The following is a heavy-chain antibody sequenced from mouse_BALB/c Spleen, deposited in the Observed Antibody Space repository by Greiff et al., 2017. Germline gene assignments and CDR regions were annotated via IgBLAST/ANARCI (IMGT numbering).Heavy chain of an antibody. V-gene: IGHV5-6-4*01. CDR3: TRDDYGSRVYYAMDY. D-gene: IGHD1-1*01. Sequence: EVNVVESGGGLVKPGGSLKLSCAASGFTFSSYTMSWVRQTPEKRLEWVATISSGGSYTYYPDSVKGRFTISRDNAKNTLYLQMSSLKSEDTAMYYCTRDDYGSRVYYAMDYWGQGTSVTVSS. CDR1: GFTFSSYT. CDR2: ISSGGSYT. J-gene: IGHJ4*01.